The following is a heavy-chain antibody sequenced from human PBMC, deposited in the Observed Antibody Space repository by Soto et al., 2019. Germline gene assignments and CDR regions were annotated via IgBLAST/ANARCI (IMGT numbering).Heavy chain of an antibody. J-gene: IGHJ6*02. Sequence: LRLSCAASGFTVSSNYMSWVRQAPGKGLEWVSVIYSGGSTYYADSVKGRFTISRDNSKNTLYLQMNSLRAEDTAVYYCARDNYAYGMDVWGQGTTVTVSS. CDR1: GFTVSSNY. CDR2: IYSGGST. CDR3: ARDNYAYGMDV. D-gene: IGHD2-2*01. V-gene: IGHV3-53*01.